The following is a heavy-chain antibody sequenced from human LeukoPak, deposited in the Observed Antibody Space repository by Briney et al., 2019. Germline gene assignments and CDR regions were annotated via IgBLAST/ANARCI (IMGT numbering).Heavy chain of an antibody. Sequence: GGSLRLSCAASGFTFSDYYMSWIRQAPGKGLEGVSYISSSSSYTNYADSVKGRFTISRDNAKNSLYLQMNSLRAEDTAVYYCARATWGDYSNYFDYWGQGTLVTVSS. V-gene: IGHV3-11*05. CDR1: GFTFSDYY. D-gene: IGHD4-17*01. J-gene: IGHJ4*02. CDR3: ARATWGDYSNYFDY. CDR2: ISSSSSYT.